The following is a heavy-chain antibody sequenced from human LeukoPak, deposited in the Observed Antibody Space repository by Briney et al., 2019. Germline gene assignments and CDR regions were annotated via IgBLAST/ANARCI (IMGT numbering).Heavy chain of an antibody. V-gene: IGHV3-66*01. Sequence: GGSLRLSCAASGFTVSSNYMSWVRQAPGKGLEWVSVIYSGGITYYADSVKGRFTISRDNSKSTLYLQMNSLRGEDTAVYYCARDGPITNYFGNWGQGTLVTVSS. CDR1: GFTVSSNY. CDR3: ARDGPITNYFGN. D-gene: IGHD3-10*01. J-gene: IGHJ4*02. CDR2: IYSGGIT.